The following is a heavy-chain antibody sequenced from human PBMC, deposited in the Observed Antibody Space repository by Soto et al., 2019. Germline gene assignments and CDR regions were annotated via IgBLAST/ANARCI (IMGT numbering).Heavy chain of an antibody. D-gene: IGHD2-15*01. CDR2: IYYSGST. CDR1: GGSISSSSYY. V-gene: IGHV4-39*01. CDR3: ARVVGYCSGGSCYSSSHFDY. Sequence: QLQLQESGPGLVKPSETLSLTCTVSGGSISSSSYYWGWIRQSPGKGLEWIGNIYYSGSTYYNPSLTSRVTISVDTSKNQFSLKLSSVTAADTSVYYCARVVGYCSGGSCYSSSHFDYWGQGTLVTVSS. J-gene: IGHJ4*02.